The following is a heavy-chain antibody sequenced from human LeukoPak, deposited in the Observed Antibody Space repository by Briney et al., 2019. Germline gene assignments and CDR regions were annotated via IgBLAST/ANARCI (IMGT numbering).Heavy chain of an antibody. CDR1: GFTFSSYA. CDR3: ARDTRTTVVTPHDY. V-gene: IGHV3-30-3*01. D-gene: IGHD4-23*01. CDR2: ISYDGSNK. J-gene: IGHJ4*02. Sequence: GGSLRLSCAASGFTFSSYAMHWVRQAPGKGLEWVAVISYDGSNKYYADSVKGRFTISRDNSKNTLYLQMNSLRAEDTAVYYCARDTRTTVVTPHDYWGQGTLVTVSS.